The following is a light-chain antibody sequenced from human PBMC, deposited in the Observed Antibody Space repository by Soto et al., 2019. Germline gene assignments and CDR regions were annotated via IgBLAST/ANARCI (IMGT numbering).Light chain of an antibody. J-gene: IGKJ3*01. CDR2: AVS. CDR1: QGISTY. V-gene: IGKV1-9*01. CDR3: QHLNGRFT. Sequence: IQLTQSPSSLSASVGDRVTITCRASQGISTYLAWYQQKPGKAPQLLIYAVSTLQSGVSSRFSGSGFETDFTLTIGSLQLEDVAPYYCQHLNGRFTFGPGTKVDIK.